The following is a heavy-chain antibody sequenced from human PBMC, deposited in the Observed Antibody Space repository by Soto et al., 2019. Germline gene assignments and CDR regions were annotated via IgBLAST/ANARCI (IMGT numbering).Heavy chain of an antibody. Sequence: GGSLRLSCAASGFTFSSYWMSWVRQAPGKGLEWVANIKQDGSEKYYVDSVKGRFTISRDNAKNSLYLQMNSLRAEDTAVYYCARDPNIVATMGSIHYYYGMDVWGQGTTVTVSS. CDR2: IKQDGSEK. D-gene: IGHD5-12*01. J-gene: IGHJ6*02. V-gene: IGHV3-7*01. CDR1: GFTFSSYW. CDR3: ARDPNIVATMGSIHYYYGMDV.